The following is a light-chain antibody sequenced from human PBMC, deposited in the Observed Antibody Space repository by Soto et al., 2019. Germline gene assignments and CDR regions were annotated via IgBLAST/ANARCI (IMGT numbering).Light chain of an antibody. CDR3: QQYGSSPRT. CDR2: GAS. CDR1: QSVSSSY. V-gene: IGKV3-20*01. J-gene: IGKJ1*01. Sequence: DIVLTQSPGTLSLSPGERATLSCRDSQSVSSSYLAWYQQKPGQAPRLLIYGASSRATGIPDRFSGSGSGTDFTLIISRLEPEDFAVYYCQQYGSSPRTFGQGTKVDIK.